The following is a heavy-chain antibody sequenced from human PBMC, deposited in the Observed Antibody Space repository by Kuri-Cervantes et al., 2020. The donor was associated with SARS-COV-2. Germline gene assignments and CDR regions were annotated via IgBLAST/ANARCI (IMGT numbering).Heavy chain of an antibody. J-gene: IGHJ4*02. Sequence: GGSLRLSCAASGFTFRIYWMYWVRQVPGRGLEWVARIHKDGSDTIYADSVRGRFTISRDNAINMVYLQMNSLRAEDTAVYYCAKDHRGGKVDYWGQGTLVTVSS. CDR2: IHKDGSDT. V-gene: IGHV3-74*01. CDR3: AKDHRGGKVDY. CDR1: GFTFRIYW.